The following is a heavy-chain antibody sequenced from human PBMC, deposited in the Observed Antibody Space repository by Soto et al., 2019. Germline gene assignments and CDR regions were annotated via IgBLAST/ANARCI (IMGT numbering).Heavy chain of an antibody. CDR3: ARKDYYGAGIYYFDH. CDR2: INVANGDT. Sequence: QVPLVQSGAEVKKPGASVKVSCKASGYTSTAYPMHWVRQAPGQRLEWMGWINVANGDTGYSQKFQGRVTVTRDTSASTGYMELSSLTSEDTAVYYCARKDYYGAGIYYFDHWGQGTLVTVSS. V-gene: IGHV1-3*01. CDR1: GYTSTAYP. J-gene: IGHJ4*02. D-gene: IGHD3-10*01.